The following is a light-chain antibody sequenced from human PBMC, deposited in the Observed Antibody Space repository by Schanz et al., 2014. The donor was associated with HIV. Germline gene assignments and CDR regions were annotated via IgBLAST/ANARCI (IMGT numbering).Light chain of an antibody. CDR1: SSDVGGYKY. J-gene: IGLJ3*02. V-gene: IGLV2-14*01. CDR3: GSYSSGDSHWV. CDR2: DVD. Sequence: QSALTQPASVSGSPGQSITISCTGTSSDVGGYKYVSWYQQYPGKAPKLIIFDVDNRPSGVSWRFSGSKSGNTASLTISGLQAEDEADYYCGSYSSGDSHWVFGGGTKLTVL.